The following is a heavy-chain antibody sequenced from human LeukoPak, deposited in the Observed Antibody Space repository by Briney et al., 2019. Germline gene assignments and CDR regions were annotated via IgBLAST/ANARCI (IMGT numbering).Heavy chain of an antibody. V-gene: IGHV4-34*01. CDR3: ARNSRIVLMVYDD. D-gene: IGHD2-8*01. CDR1: GGSFSGYY. Sequence: PSGTLSLTCAVYGGSFSGYYWSWIRQPPGKGLEWIGEINHSGSSNYNPSLKSRVTISVDTSKNQFSLKLSSVTAADTAVYYCARNSRIVLMVYDDWGQGTLVTVSS. J-gene: IGHJ4*02. CDR2: INHSGSS.